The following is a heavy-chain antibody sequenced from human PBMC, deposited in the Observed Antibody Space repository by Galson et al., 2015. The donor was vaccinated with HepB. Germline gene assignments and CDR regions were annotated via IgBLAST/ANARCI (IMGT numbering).Heavy chain of an antibody. V-gene: IGHV3-23*01. Sequence: SLRLSCAASGFTFSRYAMTWVRQAPGKGLEWVSTISGGGGYTYYADSVKGRFTISRGNSKNTLQMNSLRGEDTAVYYCAKGTSYDFWSGYGMDVWGQGTTVTVSS. CDR3: AKGTSYDFWSGYGMDV. CDR2: ISGGGGYT. J-gene: IGHJ6*02. CDR1: GFTFSRYA. D-gene: IGHD3-3*01.